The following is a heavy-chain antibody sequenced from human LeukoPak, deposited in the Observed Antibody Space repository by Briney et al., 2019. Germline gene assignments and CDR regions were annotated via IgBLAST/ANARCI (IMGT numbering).Heavy chain of an antibody. CDR2: IHYSGST. V-gene: IGHV4-59*12. CDR1: GGSISSYY. J-gene: IGHJ5*02. Sequence: SETLSLTCTVSGGSISSYYWSWIRQPPGKGLEWIGYIHYSGSTYNNPSLKTRLSISIDTSTNQFSLQLNSVSAADTAVYYSAKIAAAAGNTGCYPRGEGTLGTVS. CDR3: AKIAAAAGNTGCYP. D-gene: IGHD6-13*01.